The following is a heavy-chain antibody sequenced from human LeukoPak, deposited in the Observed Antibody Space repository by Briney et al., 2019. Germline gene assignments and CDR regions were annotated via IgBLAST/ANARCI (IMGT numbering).Heavy chain of an antibody. V-gene: IGHV4-34*01. CDR3: ARQGEGYFDY. CDR2: INHSGST. CDR1: GGTFSGYY. Sequence: SETLSLTCAVYGGTFSGYYWSWIRQPPGKGLEWIGEINHSGSTNYNPSLKSRVTISVDTSKNQFSLKLSSVTAADTAVYYCARQGEGYFDYWGQGTLVTVSS. J-gene: IGHJ4*02.